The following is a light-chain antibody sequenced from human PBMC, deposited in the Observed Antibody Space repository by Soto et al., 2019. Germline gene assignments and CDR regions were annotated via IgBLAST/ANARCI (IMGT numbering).Light chain of an antibody. V-gene: IGKV3-11*01. Sequence: TVSLREGERATLSAVACQSVGTYLGWYQQKPGQAPRLLIYDASKRVTGIPARFSGSGSETDFTLTIGGLELEDIAVYDCRQPSLWSLTSGRGTKVDIK. J-gene: IGKJ4*01. CDR3: RQPSLWSLT. CDR2: DAS. CDR1: QSVGTY.